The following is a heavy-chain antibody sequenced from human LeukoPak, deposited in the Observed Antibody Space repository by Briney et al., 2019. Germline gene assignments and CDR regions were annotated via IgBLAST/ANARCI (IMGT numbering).Heavy chain of an antibody. J-gene: IGHJ3*01. Sequence: PGGSLRLSCAASGLTVSSNYMSWVRQAPGKGLEWVSVLSSGGTTYYADSVKGRFTISRDTSKNTLYLQMNSLRAEDTAIYYCARGGDIVGATRSAFDFWGQGTMVTVSS. CDR3: ARGGDIVGATRSAFDF. D-gene: IGHD1-26*01. CDR1: GLTVSSNY. V-gene: IGHV3-53*01. CDR2: LSSGGTT.